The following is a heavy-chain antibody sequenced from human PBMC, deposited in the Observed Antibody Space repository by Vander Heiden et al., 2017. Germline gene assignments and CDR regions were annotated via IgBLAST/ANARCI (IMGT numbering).Heavy chain of an antibody. CDR3: AKVSLTYSSSWSPFDY. CDR1: GFTFSSDG. V-gene: IGHV3-30*18. J-gene: IGHJ4*02. Sequence: QVQLVESGGGVVQPGRSLSLSCAASGFTFSSDGMHWVRQAPGKGLEWVAGISYDGSNKYYADSVKGRFTISRDNSKNTLYLQMNSLRAEDTAVYYCAKVSLTYSSSWSPFDYWGQGTLVTVSS. D-gene: IGHD6-13*01. CDR2: ISYDGSNK.